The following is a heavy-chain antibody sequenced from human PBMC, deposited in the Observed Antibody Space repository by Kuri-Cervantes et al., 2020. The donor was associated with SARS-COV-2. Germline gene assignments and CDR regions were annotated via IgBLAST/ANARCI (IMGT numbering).Heavy chain of an antibody. Sequence: ETLSLTCAASGFTFNTFAMSWVRQAPGKGLEWVSGISGSGGHTYYPDSVRGRFTISRDNAKNSLYLQMNSLRAEDTAVYYCAREKTTVTTSFGGMDVWGQGTTVTVSS. J-gene: IGHJ6*02. D-gene: IGHD4-11*01. CDR1: GFTFNTFA. CDR2: ISGSGGHT. V-gene: IGHV3-23*01. CDR3: AREKTTVTTSFGGMDV.